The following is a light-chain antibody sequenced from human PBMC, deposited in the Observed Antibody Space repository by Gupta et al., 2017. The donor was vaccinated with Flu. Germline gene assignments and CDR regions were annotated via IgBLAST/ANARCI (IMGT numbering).Light chain of an antibody. Sequence: ITISCTGTSSDVGGYNYVSWYQQHPGKAPKLMIYDVSNRPSGVSSRFSGSKSGNTASLTISGLQVEDEADYYCSSYTSSSTPYVFGTGTKVTVL. CDR1: SSDVGGYNY. CDR3: SSYTSSSTPYV. J-gene: IGLJ1*01. V-gene: IGLV2-14*04. CDR2: DVS.